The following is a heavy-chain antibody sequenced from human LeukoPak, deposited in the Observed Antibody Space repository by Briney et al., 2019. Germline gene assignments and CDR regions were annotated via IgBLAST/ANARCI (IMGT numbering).Heavy chain of an antibody. Sequence: SETLSLTCTVSGYSISSGYYWGWIRQPPGKGLEWIGSIYYSGSTYYNPSLKSRVTISVDTSKNQFSLKLSSVTAADTAVYYCARGRGYSSSWYDYWGQGTLVTVSS. D-gene: IGHD6-13*01. V-gene: IGHV4-38-2*02. CDR3: ARGRGYSSSWYDY. J-gene: IGHJ4*02. CDR2: IYYSGST. CDR1: GYSISSGYY.